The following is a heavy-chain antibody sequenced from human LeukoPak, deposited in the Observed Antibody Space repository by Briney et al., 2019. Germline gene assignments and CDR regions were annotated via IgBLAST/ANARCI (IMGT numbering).Heavy chain of an antibody. Sequence: GGSLRLSCVASGFTFSSHAMAWVRQAPGKGLEWVSAIGGRGGSTYYADSVKGRFTISRDNSKNTVYLQMNSLRAEDTAVYYCARDPGVVAFHYFDFWGQGTLVTVSS. CDR2: IGGRGGST. CDR3: ARDPGVVAFHYFDF. D-gene: IGHD3-3*01. CDR1: GFTFSSHA. J-gene: IGHJ4*02. V-gene: IGHV3-23*01.